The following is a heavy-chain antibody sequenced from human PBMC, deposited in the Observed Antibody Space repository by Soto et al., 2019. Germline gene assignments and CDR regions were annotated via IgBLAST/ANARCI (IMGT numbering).Heavy chain of an antibody. CDR3: AQTHRGYSYGYRS. Sequence: QITLKESGPTLVRPTQTLTLTCTFSAFSRSTRGVGVGWIRQPPGKALEWLVVIYWDDDRRYSPSLKSRLTLSKDTSKNQVVLTMTSMDPVDTATYYWAQTHRGYSYGYRSWGQGTLVSVSS. CDR2: IYWDDDR. D-gene: IGHD5-18*01. V-gene: IGHV2-5*02. J-gene: IGHJ5*02. CDR1: AFSRSTRGVG.